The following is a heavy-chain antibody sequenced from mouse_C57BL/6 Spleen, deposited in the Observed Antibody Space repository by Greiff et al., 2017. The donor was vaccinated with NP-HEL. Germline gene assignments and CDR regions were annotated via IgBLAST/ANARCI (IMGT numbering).Heavy chain of an antibody. V-gene: IGHV5-4*01. D-gene: IGHD4-1*01. Sequence: EVQLKESGGGLVKPGGSLKLSCAASGFTFSSYAMSWVRQTPDKRLEWVATISDGGSYTYYPDNVKGRFTISRDNAKNNLYLQMSHLKSEDTAMYYCARDQTGTSDYWGQGTTLTVSS. CDR1: GFTFSSYA. CDR3: ARDQTGTSDY. CDR2: ISDGGSYT. J-gene: IGHJ2*01.